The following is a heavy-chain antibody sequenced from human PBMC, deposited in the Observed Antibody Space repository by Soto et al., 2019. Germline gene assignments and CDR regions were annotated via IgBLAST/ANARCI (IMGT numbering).Heavy chain of an antibody. Sequence: QVQLQESGPGLVKPSQTLSLTCTVSGGSISSGDYYWCWIRQPPGKGLEWIGYIYYSGSTYYNPSLKSRVTISVDTSKNQFSLKLSSVTAADTAVYYCAREWATVVTPIDYWGQGTLVTVSS. CDR1: GGSISSGDYY. CDR3: AREWATVVTPIDY. J-gene: IGHJ4*02. CDR2: IYYSGST. V-gene: IGHV4-30-4*01. D-gene: IGHD4-17*01.